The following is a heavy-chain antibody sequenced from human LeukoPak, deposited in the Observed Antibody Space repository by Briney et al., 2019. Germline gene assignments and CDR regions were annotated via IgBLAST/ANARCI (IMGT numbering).Heavy chain of an antibody. V-gene: IGHV1-24*01. Sequence: ASVKVSCKVSGYTLTELSIHWVRQAPGKGLEWMGGFDPEDGETIYAQKFQGRVTFTRNTSIRTAYMELSSLRSQDMAVYYCVRGASRSFDLWGPGTLVTVSS. CDR2: FDPEDGET. CDR3: VRGASRSFDL. CDR1: GYTLTELS. J-gene: IGHJ4*02.